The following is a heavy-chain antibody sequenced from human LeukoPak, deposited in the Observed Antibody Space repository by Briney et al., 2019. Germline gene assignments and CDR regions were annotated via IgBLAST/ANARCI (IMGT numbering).Heavy chain of an antibody. D-gene: IGHD6-19*01. CDR3: ARASDGSGWHAFDI. J-gene: IGHJ3*02. CDR1: GYAFTTQG. V-gene: IGHV1-18*01. Sequence: GASVKVSYKASGYAFTTQGISWVRQAPGQRLEWMGWISPYNGNTYYAQNLQGRVTMTTDTSTTTAYMELTSLRSDDTAVYYCARASDGSGWHAFDIWGQGTVVTVSA. CDR2: ISPYNGNT.